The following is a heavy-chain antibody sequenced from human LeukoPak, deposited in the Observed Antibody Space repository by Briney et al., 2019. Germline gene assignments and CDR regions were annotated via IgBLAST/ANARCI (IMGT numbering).Heavy chain of an antibody. CDR2: IYHSGRT. Sequence: SGNLSRTCAVSGGSSSSVKWWRWVRQPPGKGLGWIGEIYHSGRTNYNPSLKSRVTISLDKSKNQFSLNLSSVTAADTAVYYCAAGYCSGGSCPDYWGQGTLVTASS. CDR1: GGSSSSVKW. CDR3: AAGYCSGGSCPDY. D-gene: IGHD2-15*01. V-gene: IGHV4-4*02. J-gene: IGHJ4*02.